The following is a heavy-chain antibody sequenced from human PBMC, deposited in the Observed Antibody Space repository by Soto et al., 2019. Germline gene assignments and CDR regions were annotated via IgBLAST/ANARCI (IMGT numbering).Heavy chain of an antibody. CDR3: AMVDVYVTPSPQDV. CDR1: GYSFTGYG. CDR2: INAYNGNT. Sequence: QVQLVQSGAEVKNPGASVKVSCKASGYSFTGYGIGWARQAPGQGLEWMGWINAYNGNTNYAQNLQGRLTLTTDTSMTTAYMELRSLRSNDTAIYYCAMVDVYVTPSPQDVWGQGTTVTVSS. D-gene: IGHD3-16*01. V-gene: IGHV1-18*01. J-gene: IGHJ6*02.